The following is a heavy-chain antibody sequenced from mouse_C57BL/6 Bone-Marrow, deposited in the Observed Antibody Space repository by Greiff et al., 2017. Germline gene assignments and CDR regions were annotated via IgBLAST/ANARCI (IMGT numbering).Heavy chain of an antibody. CDR1: GYSITSGYY. Sequence: EVKLMESGPGLVKPSQSLSLTCSVTGYSITSGYYWNWIRQFPGNKLEWMGYISYDGSNNYNPSLKNRISITRDTSKNQFFLKLNSVTTEDTATYYCARTAQATPMDYWGQGTSVTVSS. CDR2: ISYDGSN. CDR3: ARTAQATPMDY. D-gene: IGHD3-2*02. V-gene: IGHV3-6*01. J-gene: IGHJ4*01.